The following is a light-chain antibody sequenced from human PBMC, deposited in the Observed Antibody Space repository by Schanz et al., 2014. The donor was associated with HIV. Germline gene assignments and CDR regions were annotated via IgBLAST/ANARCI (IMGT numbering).Light chain of an antibody. J-gene: IGLJ3*02. Sequence: QSVLTQPASVSGSPGQSITISCTGTSSDVGVYNYVSWYQQHPGQAPKLLIYDVTYRPSGISNRFSGSKSGYTASLTISGLQAEDEADYYCCSYAGSSTWVFGGGTKLTVL. V-gene: IGLV2-14*03. CDR1: SSDVGVYNY. CDR2: DVT. CDR3: CSYAGSSTWV.